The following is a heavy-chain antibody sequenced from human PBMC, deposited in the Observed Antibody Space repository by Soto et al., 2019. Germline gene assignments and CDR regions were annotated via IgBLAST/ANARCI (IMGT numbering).Heavy chain of an antibody. J-gene: IGHJ2*01. CDR3: ARGPPGSSSWYWYFDL. D-gene: IGHD6-13*01. CDR1: GGTFSSYA. Sequence: QVQLVQSGAEVKKPGSSVKVSCKASGGTFSSYAISWVRQAPGQGLEWMGGIIPIFGTANYAQKFQGRVTITADDSTSTAYVELSSLRSEDTAVYYCARGPPGSSSWYWYFDLWGRGALVSVSS. CDR2: IIPIFGTA. V-gene: IGHV1-69*01.